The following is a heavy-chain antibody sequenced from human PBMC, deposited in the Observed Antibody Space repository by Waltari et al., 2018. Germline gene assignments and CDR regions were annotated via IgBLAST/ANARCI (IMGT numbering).Heavy chain of an antibody. D-gene: IGHD3-22*01. CDR2: IYHSGST. CDR1: GYSISSGYY. CDR3: ARSVGSSGYSDY. V-gene: IGHV4-38-2*01. Sequence: QVQLQESGPGLVKPSETLSLTCAVSGYSISSGYYWGWIRQPPGKGLEWIGSIYHSGSTYYNPSLKSRVTISVDTPKNQFSLKLSSVTAADTAVYYCARSVGSSGYSDYWGQGTLVIVSS. J-gene: IGHJ4*02.